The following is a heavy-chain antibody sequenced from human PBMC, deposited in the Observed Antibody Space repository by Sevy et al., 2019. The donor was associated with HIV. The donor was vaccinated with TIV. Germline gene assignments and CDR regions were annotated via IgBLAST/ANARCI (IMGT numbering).Heavy chain of an antibody. D-gene: IGHD1-7*01. CDR2: IYYSGST. Sequence: SETLSLTCTVSGGSISRYYWSWIRQPPGKGLEWIGYIYYSGSTNYNPSLKSRVTISVDTSKNQFSLKLSSVTAADTAVYYCARAKTGTTWDWFDPWGQGTLVTVSS. J-gene: IGHJ5*02. CDR1: GGSISRYY. V-gene: IGHV4-59*01. CDR3: ARAKTGTTWDWFDP.